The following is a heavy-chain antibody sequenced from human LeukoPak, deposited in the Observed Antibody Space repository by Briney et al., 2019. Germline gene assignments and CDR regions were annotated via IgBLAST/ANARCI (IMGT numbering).Heavy chain of an antibody. V-gene: IGHV3-21*01. CDR1: GFTFSSYS. D-gene: IGHD5-24*01. CDR2: ISSSSSYI. J-gene: IGHJ3*02. CDR3: ARVGGGGYNYEAFDI. Sequence: GGSLRLSCAASGFTFSSYSMNWVRQAPGKGLEWVSSISSSSSYIYYADSVKGRFTISRDNAKNSLCLQMNSLRAEDTAVYCCARVGGGGYNYEAFDIWGQGTMVTVSS.